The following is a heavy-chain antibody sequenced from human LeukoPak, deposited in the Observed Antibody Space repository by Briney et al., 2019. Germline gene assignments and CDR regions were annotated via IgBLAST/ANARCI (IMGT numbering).Heavy chain of an antibody. D-gene: IGHD2-15*01. CDR2: IYHSGST. CDR1: GYSIRSGYY. Sequence: SETLSLTSAVSGYSIRSGYYWGWIRQSPGKGLQWIGTIYHSGSTYYNPSLKRRLTISIDTSKNQFSLKLSSVTAADTAVYYCARLTISGGRFFDCWGQGTLVTVSS. J-gene: IGHJ4*02. V-gene: IGHV4-38-2*01. CDR3: ARLTISGGRFFDC.